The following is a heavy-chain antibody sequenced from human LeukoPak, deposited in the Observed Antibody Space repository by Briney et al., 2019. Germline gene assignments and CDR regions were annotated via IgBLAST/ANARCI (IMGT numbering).Heavy chain of an antibody. J-gene: IGHJ3*02. CDR1: GYSFTNYC. CDR2: IYPGVSDT. D-gene: IGHD6-13*01. V-gene: IGHV5-51*01. Sequence: ESLKIYCKGSGYSFTNYCIGWVRQMPGQGLEWRGIIYPGVSDTRYSPSFQGQVTISADKSISTAYRQWSSRKASDTAMYYWARSIAAAGFDGFVIWGQGTMGSVSS. CDR3: ARSIAAAGFDGFVI.